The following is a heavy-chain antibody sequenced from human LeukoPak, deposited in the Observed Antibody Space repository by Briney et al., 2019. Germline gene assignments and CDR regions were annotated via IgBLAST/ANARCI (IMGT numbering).Heavy chain of an antibody. CDR1: GFTFSDYY. J-gene: IGHJ4*02. CDR2: ISSSSSYI. Sequence: GGSLRLSCAASGFTFSDYYMSWIRQAPGKGLEWVSSISSSSSYIYYAESVKGRFTISRDNAKNSLYLQMNSLRAEDTAVYYCARDRVLDYYDSSGYDYWGQGTLVTVSS. V-gene: IGHV3-11*06. CDR3: ARDRVLDYYDSSGYDY. D-gene: IGHD3-22*01.